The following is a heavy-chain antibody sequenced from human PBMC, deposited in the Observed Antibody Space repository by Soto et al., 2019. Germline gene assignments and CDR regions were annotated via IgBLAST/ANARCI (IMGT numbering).Heavy chain of an antibody. V-gene: IGHV3-11*01. D-gene: IGHD5-12*01. CDR1: GFTFSDYY. CDR3: ARDGVLATGPIDY. Sequence: QVQLVESGGGLVEPRGSLRLSCAASGFTFSDYYMSWIRQAPGKGLEWVSYISSSGATIYYVDSVKGRFTISRDNAKKSLYLPMDSLRAEDTAVYYCARDGVLATGPIDYWGPGTLVTVSS. CDR2: ISSSGATI. J-gene: IGHJ4*02.